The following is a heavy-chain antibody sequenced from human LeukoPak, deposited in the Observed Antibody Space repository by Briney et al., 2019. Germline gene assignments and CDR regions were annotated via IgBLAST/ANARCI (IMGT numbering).Heavy chain of an antibody. J-gene: IGHJ4*02. D-gene: IGHD1-1*01. Sequence: GGSLGLSCAASGFTFNSYEMNWVRQAPGKGLEWVSCISSSGSSIYYADSVKGRFTISRDNAKNSLYLQMNSLRAEDTAVYYCARGLQLERSFDYWGQGTLVTVSS. CDR2: ISSSGSSI. CDR1: GFTFNSYE. CDR3: ARGLQLERSFDY. V-gene: IGHV3-48*03.